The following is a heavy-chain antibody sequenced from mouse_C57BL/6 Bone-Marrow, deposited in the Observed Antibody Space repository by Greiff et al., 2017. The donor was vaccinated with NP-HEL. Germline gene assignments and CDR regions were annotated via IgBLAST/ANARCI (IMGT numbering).Heavy chain of an antibody. Sequence: VQLQQSGTVLARPGASVKMSCKTSGYTFTSYWMPWVKQRPGQGLEWIGAIYPGNSDTSYNQKFKGKAKLTAVTSASTAYMELSSLTNEDSAVYYCTFTTVVATDYWGQGTTLTVSS. J-gene: IGHJ2*01. CDR2: IYPGNSDT. V-gene: IGHV1-5*01. CDR3: TFTTVVATDY. CDR1: GYTFTSYW. D-gene: IGHD1-1*01.